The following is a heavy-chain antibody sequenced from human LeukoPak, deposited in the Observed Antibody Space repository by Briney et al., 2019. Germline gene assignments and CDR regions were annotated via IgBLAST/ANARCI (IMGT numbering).Heavy chain of an antibody. D-gene: IGHD6-19*01. CDR1: GGSFSDYY. CDR2: ISSSGSTI. Sequence: LSLTCAVYGGSFSDYYMSWIRQAPGKGLEWVSYISSSGSTIYYADSVKGRFTISRDNAKNSLYLQMNSLRAEDTAVYYCARDESEYAVAGTSFDYWGQGTLVTVSS. V-gene: IGHV3-11*01. J-gene: IGHJ4*02. CDR3: ARDESEYAVAGTSFDY.